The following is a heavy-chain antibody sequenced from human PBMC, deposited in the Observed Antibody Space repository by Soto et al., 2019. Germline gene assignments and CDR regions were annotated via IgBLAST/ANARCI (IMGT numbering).Heavy chain of an antibody. V-gene: IGHV3-11*01. D-gene: IGHD7-27*01. J-gene: IGHJ4*02. CDR1: GFTFSDCY. CDR3: ARDPAWGSGDY. Sequence: RRLSCAASGFTFSDCYMSWIRQAPGKGLEWLSYISPSGSAIYYADSVKGRFTISRDNARNSLYLQMNSLRAEDTAVYYCARDPAWGSGDYWGLGTLVTVSS. CDR2: ISPSGSAI.